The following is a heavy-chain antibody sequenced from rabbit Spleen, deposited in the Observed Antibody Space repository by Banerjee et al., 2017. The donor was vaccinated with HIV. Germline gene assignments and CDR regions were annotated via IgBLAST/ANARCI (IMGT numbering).Heavy chain of an antibody. CDR3: ARFENAYGNPYYCYL. D-gene: IGHD6-1*01. V-gene: IGHV1S40*01. CDR1: GFSFSSRYY. CDR2: MYSGSSADT. Sequence: ALGGAGGDLVKPGASLTINCTASGFSFSSRYYLCCVRQAPGKGLEWIACMYSGSSADTYYASWAKGRFTISKPSSTTVPLQMTILTAADTAAYFCARFENAYGNPYYCYLWGPGTLVTVS. J-gene: IGHJ4*01.